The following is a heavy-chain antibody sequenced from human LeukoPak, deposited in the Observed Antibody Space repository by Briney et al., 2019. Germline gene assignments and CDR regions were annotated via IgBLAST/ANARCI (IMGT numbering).Heavy chain of an antibody. Sequence: PGGSLRLSCAASGFTFSSYSMNWVRQAPGKGLEWVSSISSSSSYIYYADSVKGRFTISRDNAKNSLYLQMNSLRAEDTAVYYCARLSRPSLVAFSSSSSHDDAFDIWDQGTMVTVSS. J-gene: IGHJ3*02. V-gene: IGHV3-21*01. CDR3: ARLSRPSLVAFSSSSSHDDAFDI. D-gene: IGHD6-6*01. CDR1: GFTFSSYS. CDR2: ISSSSSYI.